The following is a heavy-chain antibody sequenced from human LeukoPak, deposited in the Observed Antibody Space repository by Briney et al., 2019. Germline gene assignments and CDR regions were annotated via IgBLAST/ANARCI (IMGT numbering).Heavy chain of an antibody. V-gene: IGHV1-2*04. Sequence: GASVKVSCKASGYTFTGYYMHWVRQAPGQGLEWMGWINPNSGGTNYAQKLQGWVTMTRDTSISTAYMELSRLRSDDTAVYYCARKSGSYVVGAFDIWGQGTMVTVSS. CDR1: GYTFTGYY. D-gene: IGHD1-26*01. CDR3: ARKSGSYVVGAFDI. CDR2: INPNSGGT. J-gene: IGHJ3*02.